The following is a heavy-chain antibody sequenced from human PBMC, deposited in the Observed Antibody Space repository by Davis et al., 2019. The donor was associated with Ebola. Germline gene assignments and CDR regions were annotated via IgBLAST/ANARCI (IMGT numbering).Heavy chain of an antibody. CDR1: GFTFSSYT. J-gene: IGHJ5*02. CDR2: IGTRGDPT. CDR3: ARQHVFDYGDYDTPFDP. V-gene: IGHV3-48*02. Sequence: PGGSLRLSCAASGFTFSSYTMNWVRQAPGKGLEWVSYIGTRGDPTVYADSVKGRFTISRDDAMNSLSLQMTSLKHEDTAVYYCARQHVFDYGDYDTPFDPWGQGTLVTVSS. D-gene: IGHD4-17*01.